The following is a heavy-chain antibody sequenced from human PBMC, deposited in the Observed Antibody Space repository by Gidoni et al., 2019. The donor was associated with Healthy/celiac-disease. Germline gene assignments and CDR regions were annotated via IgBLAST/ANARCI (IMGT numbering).Heavy chain of an antibody. CDR2: IIPIFGTA. CDR3: ARWTGYSSGWYCGFDY. Sequence: QVQRVQSGAGVQKPGSSVKVSCRASGGTFSSDAISWVRQAHGRGLEWMGGIIPIFGTANYAQKFQGRVTITADEYTSTAYMELSSLRSEDTAVYYCARWTGYSSGWYCGFDYWGQGTLVTVSS. CDR1: GGTFSSDA. V-gene: IGHV1-69*01. D-gene: IGHD6-19*01. J-gene: IGHJ4*02.